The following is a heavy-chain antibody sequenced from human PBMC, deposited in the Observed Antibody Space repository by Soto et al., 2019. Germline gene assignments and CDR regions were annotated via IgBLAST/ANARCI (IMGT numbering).Heavy chain of an antibody. Sequence: PSQTLSLTCAISGDSVSSNSAAWNWIRQSPSRGLEWLGRTYYRSKWYNDYAVSVKSRITINPDTSKNQFSLQLNSVTPEDTAVYYCAREIAAYCGGDCSNPYYFDYWGQGTLVTVSS. V-gene: IGHV6-1*01. CDR1: GDSVSSNSAA. CDR3: AREIAAYCGGDCSNPYYFDY. D-gene: IGHD2-21*02. J-gene: IGHJ4*02. CDR2: TYYRSKWYN.